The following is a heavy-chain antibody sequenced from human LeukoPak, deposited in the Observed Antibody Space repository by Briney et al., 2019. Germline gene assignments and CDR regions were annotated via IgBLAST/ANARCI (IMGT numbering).Heavy chain of an antibody. Sequence: ASVKVSCKASGYSFTGYCMHWVRQAPGQGLEWMGRICPESGGTNYARKFQGRVTMTTDTTVSTAYMELSGLKSDDTAVYYCASGLNSRSSSCWGQGTRVTVSS. J-gene: IGHJ4*02. D-gene: IGHD6-13*01. V-gene: IGHV1-2*02. CDR2: ICPESGGT. CDR3: ASGLNSRSSSC. CDR1: GYSFTGYC.